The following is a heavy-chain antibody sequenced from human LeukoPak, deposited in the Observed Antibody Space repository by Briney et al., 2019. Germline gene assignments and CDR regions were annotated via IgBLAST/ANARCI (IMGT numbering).Heavy chain of an antibody. Sequence: GASVKVSCKASGGTFSSYAISWVRQAPGQGLEWMGGIIPIFGTANYAQKFQGRVTITADESTSTAYMELSSLRSEDTAVYYCAREHPSHSEGPNLFDPWGQGTLVTVSS. CDR2: IIPIFGTA. D-gene: IGHD6-13*01. CDR3: AREHPSHSEGPNLFDP. CDR1: GGTFSSYA. V-gene: IGHV1-69*13. J-gene: IGHJ5*02.